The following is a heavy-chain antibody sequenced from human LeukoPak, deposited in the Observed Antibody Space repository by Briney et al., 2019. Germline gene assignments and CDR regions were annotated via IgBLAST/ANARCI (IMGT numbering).Heavy chain of an antibody. V-gene: IGHV4-39*02. D-gene: IGHD3-22*01. Sequence: SETLSLTCTVSGGSISSSSYYWRWIRPPPAKGLQWIGSIYFSGSTYYNPSTKSRSTISVDTSKNQFSLKLSSVTVADTAVYYCARDDSSGYDYYYYGMDVWGQGTTVTVSS. CDR1: GGSISSSSYY. CDR2: IYFSGST. J-gene: IGHJ6*02. CDR3: ARDDSSGYDYYYYGMDV.